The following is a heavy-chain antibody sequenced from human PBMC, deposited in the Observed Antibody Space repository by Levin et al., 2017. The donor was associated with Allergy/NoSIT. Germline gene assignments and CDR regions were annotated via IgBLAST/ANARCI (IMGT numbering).Heavy chain of an antibody. CDR3: ARSPRAARPGYYYYGMDV. CDR2: IWYDGSNK. Sequence: TGGSLRLSCAASGFTFSSYGMHWVRQAPGKGLEWVAVIWYDGSNKYYADSVKGRFTISRDNSKNTLYLQMNSLRAEDTAVYYCARSPRAARPGYYYYGMDVWGQGTTVTVSS. J-gene: IGHJ6*02. D-gene: IGHD6-6*01. V-gene: IGHV3-33*01. CDR1: GFTFSSYG.